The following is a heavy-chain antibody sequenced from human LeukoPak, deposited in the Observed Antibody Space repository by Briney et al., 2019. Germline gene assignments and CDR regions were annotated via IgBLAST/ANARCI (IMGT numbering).Heavy chain of an antibody. V-gene: IGHV3-23*01. Sequence: GGSLRLSCAASGFTFTSYAMSWVRQGPGKGLEWVSVISGSGDSTYYADSVKGRFTISRDNSKNTLFLQMNSLRAEDTAVYYCAKNSGGGCYWGVDYWGQGTLVTVSS. J-gene: IGHJ4*02. D-gene: IGHD2-15*01. CDR2: ISGSGDST. CDR1: GFTFTSYA. CDR3: AKNSGGGCYWGVDY.